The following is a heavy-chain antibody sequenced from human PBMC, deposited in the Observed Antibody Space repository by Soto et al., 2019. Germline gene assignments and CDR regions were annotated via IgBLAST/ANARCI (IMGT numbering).Heavy chain of an antibody. V-gene: IGHV4-4*02. Sequence: SETLSLTCDVSGVSISSGNWWSWVCQPPGKGLEWIAEVYNDGSANYHPSLESRATISVDRSKNQFSLRLSSVTAADTGKYYCARLVYDSRLNYLYFDHWGQGTLVTVSS. D-gene: IGHD3-22*01. J-gene: IGHJ4*02. CDR1: GVSISSGNW. CDR3: ARLVYDSRLNYLYFDH. CDR2: VYNDGSA.